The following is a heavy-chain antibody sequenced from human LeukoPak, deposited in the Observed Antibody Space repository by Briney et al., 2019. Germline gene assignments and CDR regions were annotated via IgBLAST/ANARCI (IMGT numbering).Heavy chain of an antibody. D-gene: IGHD3-22*01. CDR3: AKGDSSGYYTIDY. CDR1: GGTFSSYA. J-gene: IGHJ4*02. Sequence: SVKVSCKASGGTFSSYAISWVRQAPGQGLEWMGRIIPIFGIANYAQKFQGRVTITADKSTSAAYMELSSLRSEDTAVYYCAKGDSSGYYTIDYWGQGTLVTVSS. V-gene: IGHV1-69*04. CDR2: IIPIFGIA.